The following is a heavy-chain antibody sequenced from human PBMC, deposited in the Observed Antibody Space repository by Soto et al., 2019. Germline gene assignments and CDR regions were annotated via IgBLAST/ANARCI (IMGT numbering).Heavy chain of an antibody. Sequence: PGGSLRLSCAASGFTFSNYAMNWVRQAPGKGLEWISTIIGSGGSAYYADSVKGRFTISRDNSKNTLYLQMDSLSADDTAVYFCAKKGSPSGDHSNWYFDLWGRGTLVTVSS. CDR2: IIGSGGSA. V-gene: IGHV3-23*01. D-gene: IGHD7-27*01. CDR3: AKKGSPSGDHSNWYFDL. J-gene: IGHJ2*01. CDR1: GFTFSNYA.